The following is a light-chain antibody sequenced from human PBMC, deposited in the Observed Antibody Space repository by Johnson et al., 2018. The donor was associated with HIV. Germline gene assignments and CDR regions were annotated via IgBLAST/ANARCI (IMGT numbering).Light chain of an antibody. CDR1: SSNIGNNY. V-gene: IGLV1-51*02. CDR2: ENN. Sequence: QSMLTQPPSVSAAPGQKVTISCSGSSSNIGNNYVSWYQQLPGTAPKLLIYENNKRPSGIPDRFSGSKSGTSATLGITGLQTGDESDYYCGTWDSSLSAVFGTGTKVTGL. CDR3: GTWDSSLSAV. J-gene: IGLJ1*01.